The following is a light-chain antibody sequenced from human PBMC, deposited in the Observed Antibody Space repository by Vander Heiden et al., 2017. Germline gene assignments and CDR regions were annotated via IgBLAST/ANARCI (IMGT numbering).Light chain of an antibody. CDR3: QQYYSYPPT. J-gene: IGKJ4*01. CDR1: QGISSY. CDR2: AAS. V-gene: IGKV1-8*01. Sequence: AIRITQSPSSLSASTGDRVTITCRASQGISSYLAWYQHKPGKAPKLLVYAASTLQSGVPSRFSGSGSGTDFTLTISCLQSEDFATYYCQQYYSYPPTFGGGTKVEIK.